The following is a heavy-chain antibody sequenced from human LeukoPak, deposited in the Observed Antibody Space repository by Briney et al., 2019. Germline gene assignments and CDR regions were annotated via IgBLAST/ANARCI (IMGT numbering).Heavy chain of an antibody. J-gene: IGHJ4*02. D-gene: IGHD2-21*02. CDR3: ARDCGGDCYSHYFDY. CDR2: ISSGSSYI. CDR1: GFTFSSYS. Sequence: GGSLRLSCAASGFTFSSYSMNWVRQAPGKGLEWVSSISSGSSYIYYADSLKGRFTISRDNAKNSLYLQMNSLRADDTAVYYCARDCGGDCYSHYFDYWGQGTLVTVSS. V-gene: IGHV3-21*01.